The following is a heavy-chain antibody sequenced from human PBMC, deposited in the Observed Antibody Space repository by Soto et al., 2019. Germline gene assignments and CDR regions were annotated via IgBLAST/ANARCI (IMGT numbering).Heavy chain of an antibody. CDR2: IYHSGST. CDR3: ARDQGYYGSGSYYNGVGYYYYYGMDV. CDR1: GVSISSSNW. D-gene: IGHD3-10*01. Sequence: SETLSLTCAVSGVSISSSNWWSWVRQPPGKGLEWIGEIYHSGSTNYNPSLKSRVTISVDKSKNQFSLKLSSVTAADTAVYYCARDQGYYGSGSYYNGVGYYYYYGMDVWGQGTTVTVSS. J-gene: IGHJ6*02. V-gene: IGHV4-4*02.